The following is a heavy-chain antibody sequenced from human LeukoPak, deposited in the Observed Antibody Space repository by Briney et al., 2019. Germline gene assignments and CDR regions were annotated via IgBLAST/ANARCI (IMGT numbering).Heavy chain of an antibody. CDR1: GGSISSSSYY. CDR3: ARGRAAAAY. CDR2: IYCSGST. Sequence: SETLSLTCTVSGGSISSSSYYWGWIRQPPGKGLEWIGSIYCSGSTYYNPSLKSRVTISVDTSKNQFSLKLSSVTAADTAVYYCARGRAAAAYWGQGTLVTVSS. D-gene: IGHD6-13*01. V-gene: IGHV4-39*07. J-gene: IGHJ4*02.